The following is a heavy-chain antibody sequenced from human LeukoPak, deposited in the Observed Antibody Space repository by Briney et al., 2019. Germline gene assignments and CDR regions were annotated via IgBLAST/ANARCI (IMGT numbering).Heavy chain of an antibody. CDR1: GFTFSSYS. CDR3: ARAGDMVRGVTYFDY. Sequence: PGGSLRLSCAASGFTFSSYSMNWVRQAPGKGLEWVSSISSSSSYIYYADSVKGRFTISRDNAKNSLYLQMNSLRAEDTAVYYCARAGDMVRGVTYFDYWGQGTLVTVSS. D-gene: IGHD3-10*01. J-gene: IGHJ4*02. V-gene: IGHV3-21*04. CDR2: ISSSSSYI.